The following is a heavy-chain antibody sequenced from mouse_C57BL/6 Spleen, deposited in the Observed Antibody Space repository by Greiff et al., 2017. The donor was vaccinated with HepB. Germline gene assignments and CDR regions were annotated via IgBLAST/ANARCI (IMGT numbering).Heavy chain of an antibody. CDR1: GYSFTGYY. V-gene: IGHV1-42*01. CDR2: LNPSTGGT. D-gene: IGHD6-1*01. Sequence: VQLKESGPELVKPGASVKISCKASGYSFTGYYMNWVKQSPEKGLEWIGELNPSTGGTTYNQKFKAKATLTVDKSSSTAYMQLKSLTSEDSAVYYCARRRSYGGSYAMDYWGQGTSVTVSS. CDR3: ARRRSYGGSYAMDY. J-gene: IGHJ4*01.